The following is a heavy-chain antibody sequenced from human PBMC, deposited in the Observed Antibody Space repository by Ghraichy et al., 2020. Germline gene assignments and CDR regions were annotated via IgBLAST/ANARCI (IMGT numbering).Heavy chain of an antibody. CDR2: IYYSGST. CDR1: GGSISSSSYY. Sequence: SETLSLTCTVSGGSISSSSYYWGWIRQPPGKGLEWIGSIYYSGSTYYNPSLKSRVTISVDTSKNQFSLKLSSVTAADTAVYYCARRRHRSDYGDYPPFDYWGQGTLVTVSS. V-gene: IGHV4-39*01. CDR3: ARRRHRSDYGDYPPFDY. J-gene: IGHJ4*02. D-gene: IGHD4-17*01.